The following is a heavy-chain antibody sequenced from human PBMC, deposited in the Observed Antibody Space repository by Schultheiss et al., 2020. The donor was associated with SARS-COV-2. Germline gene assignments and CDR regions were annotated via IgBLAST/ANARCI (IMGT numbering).Heavy chain of an antibody. CDR3: ARANPLRGSSGWYGVDY. J-gene: IGHJ4*02. V-gene: IGHV1-2*06. Sequence: ASVKVSCKASGYTFTGYYMHWVRQAPGQGLEWMGRISAYNGNTNYAQKLQGRVTMTRNTSISTAYMELSSLRSEDTAVYYCARANPLRGSSGWYGVDYWGQGTLVTVSS. D-gene: IGHD6-19*01. CDR2: ISAYNGNT. CDR1: GYTFTGYY.